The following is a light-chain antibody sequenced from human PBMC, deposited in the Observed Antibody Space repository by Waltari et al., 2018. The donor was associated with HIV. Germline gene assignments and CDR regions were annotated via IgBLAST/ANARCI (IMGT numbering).Light chain of an antibody. CDR1: QGIRSY. V-gene: IGKV1-9*01. J-gene: IGKJ3*01. Sequence: DVLLTPSPRFLSASVGDRVAITCRASQGIRSYLAWYQQSPGRAPRLLIYVASTFDTGVPSRFSGSGSGTLFTLTINSLQAEDFGTYYCQQQASYPLTFGPGTRVDV. CDR3: QQQASYPLT. CDR2: VAS.